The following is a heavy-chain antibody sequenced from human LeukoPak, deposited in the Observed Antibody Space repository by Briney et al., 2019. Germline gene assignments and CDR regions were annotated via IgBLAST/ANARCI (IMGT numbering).Heavy chain of an antibody. D-gene: IGHD2-21*02. CDR3: AKWAVVVTALYFDL. J-gene: IGHJ2*01. CDR1: GFTFNSYA. V-gene: IGHV3-23*01. CDR2: ISGSGGST. Sequence: GGSLRLSCAASGFTFNSYAMNWVRRAPGKGLEWVSTISGSGGSTYYADSVKGRFTISRDNSKNTLYLQMNSLRAEDTAVYYCAKWAVVVTALYFDLWGRGTLVTVSS.